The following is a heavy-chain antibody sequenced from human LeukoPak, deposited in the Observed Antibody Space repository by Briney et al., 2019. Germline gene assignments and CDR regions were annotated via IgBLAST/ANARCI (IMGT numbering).Heavy chain of an antibody. CDR2: IYYDGSNI. D-gene: IGHD1-1*01. Sequence: PGRSLRLSCAASKFTFTTYGMHWVRQAPGKGLEWVAFIYYDGSNIYYADYVKGRFTISRDISKNTLYPQMDSLRAEDTAIYYCARDWKTNSFDYWGQGTLVTVSS. CDR1: KFTFTTYG. CDR3: ARDWKTNSFDY. V-gene: IGHV3-33*01. J-gene: IGHJ4*02.